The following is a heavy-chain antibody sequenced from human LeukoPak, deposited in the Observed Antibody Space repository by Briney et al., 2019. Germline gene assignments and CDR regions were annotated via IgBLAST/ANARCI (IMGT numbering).Heavy chain of an antibody. CDR1: GFTFSNYN. J-gene: IGHJ4*02. V-gene: IGHV3-48*02. D-gene: IGHD5-24*01. CDR3: ARVGDGYSVNYFDY. CDR2: ISSTSSTV. Sequence: GGSLRLSCAASGFTFSNYNMNWVRQAPGKGLEWISYISSTSSTVCNADSVKGRFTVSRDNAKNSLYLQMNSLRDEDTAMFYCARVGDGYSVNYFDYWGQGTLVTVSS.